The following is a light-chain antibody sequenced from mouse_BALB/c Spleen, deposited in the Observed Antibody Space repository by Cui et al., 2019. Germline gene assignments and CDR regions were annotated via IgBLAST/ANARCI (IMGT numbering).Light chain of an antibody. J-gene: IGKJ5*01. CDR3: QQWSSNPLT. CDR1: SSVSY. V-gene: IGKV4-68*01. CDR2: LTS. Sequence: QFVLTQSPALMSASPGAKVTMTCSASSSVSYMYWYQQKPRSSPKPWIYLTSNLASGVPARFSGSGSGTSYSLTISSMEAEDAATYYCQQWSSNPLTFGAGTKLELK.